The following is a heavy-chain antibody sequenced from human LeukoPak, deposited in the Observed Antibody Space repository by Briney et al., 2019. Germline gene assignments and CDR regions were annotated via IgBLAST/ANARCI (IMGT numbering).Heavy chain of an antibody. CDR1: GFTFSSYG. D-gene: IGHD5-18*01. V-gene: IGHV3-NL1*01. CDR2: ISGSGGST. CDR3: AASNSPVYSYDFDY. J-gene: IGHJ4*02. Sequence: GGSLRLSCAASGFTFSSYGMHWVRQAPGKGLEWVSAISGSGGSTYYADSVKGRFTISRDNSKNTLYLQMNSLRAEDTAVYYCAASNSPVYSYDFDYWGQGTLVTVSS.